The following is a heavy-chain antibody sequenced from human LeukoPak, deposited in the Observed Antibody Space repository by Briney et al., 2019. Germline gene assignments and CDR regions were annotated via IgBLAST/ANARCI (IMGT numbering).Heavy chain of an antibody. CDR1: GFTFSNAW. J-gene: IGHJ4*02. V-gene: IGHV3-23*01. CDR2: LSGSGSST. Sequence: PGGSLRLSCAASGFTFSNAWMSWVRQAPGKGLEWVSSLSGSGSSTYYADSVKGRFTISRDNSQNTLYLRIKTLRAEDTAVYYCARDFDWLSFFFDFWGQGTLVTVSS. CDR3: ARDFDWLSFFFDF. D-gene: IGHD3-9*01.